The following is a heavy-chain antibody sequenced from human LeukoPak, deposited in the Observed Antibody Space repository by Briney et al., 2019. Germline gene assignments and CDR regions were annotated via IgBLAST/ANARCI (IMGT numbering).Heavy chain of an antibody. CDR3: AKDRFTYYYDSSGSEYFQH. V-gene: IGHV3-23*01. D-gene: IGHD3-22*01. CDR1: GFTFSSYA. J-gene: IGHJ1*01. CDR2: ISGSGGST. Sequence: PGGSLRLSCAASGFTFSSYAMSWVRQAPGKGLEWVSAISGSGGSTYYADSVKGRFTISRDNSKNTLYLQMNSLRAEDTAVYYCAKDRFTYYYDSSGSEYFQHWGQGTLVTVSS.